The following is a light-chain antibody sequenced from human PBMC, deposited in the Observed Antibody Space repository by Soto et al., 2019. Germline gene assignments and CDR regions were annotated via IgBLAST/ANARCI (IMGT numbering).Light chain of an antibody. V-gene: IGLV1-40*01. CDR1: RSNIGAGYD. Sequence: QSVLTQPPSVSGAPGQRVTISCTGSRSNIGAGYDVHWYQQLPGTAPKVLIYANSNRPSGVPDRFPGSKSGTSAYLAITGLQAEDEADYYCQSYDSSLSVVFGGGTKLTVL. CDR2: ANS. CDR3: QSYDSSLSVV. J-gene: IGLJ2*01.